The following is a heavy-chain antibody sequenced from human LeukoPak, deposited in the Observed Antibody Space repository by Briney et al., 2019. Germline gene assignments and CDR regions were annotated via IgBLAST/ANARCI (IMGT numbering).Heavy chain of an antibody. J-gene: IGHJ4*02. CDR1: GFNFSSYG. Sequence: GGSLRLSCAASGFNFSSYGMHWVRQAPGKGLEWVAFIRYDGNNKYYADSVMGRFTIFRDNSKNSLYLQMNSLRAEDTAVYYCAKLISPYDYWGQGTLVPVSS. CDR2: IRYDGNNK. V-gene: IGHV3-30*02. CDR3: AKLISPYDY.